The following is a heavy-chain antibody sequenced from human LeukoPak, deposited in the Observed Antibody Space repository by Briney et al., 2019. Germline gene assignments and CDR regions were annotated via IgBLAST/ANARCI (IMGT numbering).Heavy chain of an antibody. D-gene: IGHD5-24*01. CDR1: GGSIRRGDYY. V-gene: IGHV4-30-4*08. CDR2: IYYSGNT. Sequence: PSETLSLTCTVSGGSIRRGDYYWRWIRQPPGKGLEWIGYIYYSGNTYYNPSLKSRVTISVDTSKKQFSLEMSSVTAADAAVYYCARATITMAVGVPADAFDIWGQGTVVTVSS. CDR3: ARATITMAVGVPADAFDI. J-gene: IGHJ3*02.